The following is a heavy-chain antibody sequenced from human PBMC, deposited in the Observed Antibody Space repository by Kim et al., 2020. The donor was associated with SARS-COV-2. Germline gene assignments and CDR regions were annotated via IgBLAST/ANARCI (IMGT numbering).Heavy chain of an antibody. Sequence: GGSLRLSCAASGFTFSSYWMSWVRQAPGKGLEWVANIKQDGSEKYYVDSVKGRFTISRDNAKNSLYLQMNSLRAEDTAVYYCARDPDYDILTGYLRAVDYWGQGTLVAASS. CDR2: IKQDGSEK. J-gene: IGHJ4*02. CDR3: ARDPDYDILTGYLRAVDY. CDR1: GFTFSSYW. D-gene: IGHD3-9*01. V-gene: IGHV3-7*01.